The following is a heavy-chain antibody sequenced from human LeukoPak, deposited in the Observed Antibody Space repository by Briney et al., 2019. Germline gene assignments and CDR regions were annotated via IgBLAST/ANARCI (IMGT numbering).Heavy chain of an antibody. Sequence: PGGSLRLSCAASGFSFGNAWMNWVRRAPGKGLEWVGRIKSKTDGGTTDYAGPVKGRFTLSRDDSKNTLYLQMNSLKIEDTAVYYCTTWEVGAKRTFDYWGQGTLVTVTS. J-gene: IGHJ4*02. CDR2: IKSKTDGGTT. CDR1: GFSFGNAW. D-gene: IGHD1-26*01. CDR3: TTWEVGAKRTFDY. V-gene: IGHV3-15*07.